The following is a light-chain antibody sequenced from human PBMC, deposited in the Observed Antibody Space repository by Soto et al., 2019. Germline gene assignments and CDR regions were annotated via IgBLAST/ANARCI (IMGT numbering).Light chain of an antibody. CDR3: QQTYSPPAT. CDR2: EAS. V-gene: IGKV1-39*01. CDR1: QSIDTH. Sequence: DIRMTQSPSSLSASVGDRVTIACRASQSIDTHLNWYQQHPGKAPNALIYEASNLQSGVPSRFSGSCSGTDFTLTISGLQPDDSATYYCQQTYSPPATFGQGTKVEIK. J-gene: IGKJ1*01.